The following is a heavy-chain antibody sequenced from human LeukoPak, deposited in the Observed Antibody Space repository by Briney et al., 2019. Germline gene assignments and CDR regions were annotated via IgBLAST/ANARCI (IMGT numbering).Heavy chain of an antibody. CDR3: AIIAKAYDFWSGYPFDY. V-gene: IGHV1-18*01. Sequence: ASVKVSCKASGYTFTSYGISWVRQAPGQGLEWMGWISAYNGNTNYAQKFQGRVTITTDESTSTAYMELSSLRSEDTAVYCCAIIAKAYDFWSGYPFDYWGQGTLVTVSS. D-gene: IGHD3-3*01. CDR1: GYTFTSYG. CDR2: ISAYNGNT. J-gene: IGHJ4*02.